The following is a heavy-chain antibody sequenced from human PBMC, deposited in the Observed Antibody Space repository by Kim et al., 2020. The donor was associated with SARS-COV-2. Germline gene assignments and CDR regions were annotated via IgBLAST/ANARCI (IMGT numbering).Heavy chain of an antibody. V-gene: IGHV3-7*01. CDR2: IKEDGSNK. D-gene: IGHD1-1*01. Sequence: GGSLRLSCAASGITFSRYGMTWVRQAPGKGLEWVANIKEDGSNKYYVDSVKGRFTISRDNAKNTLYLQMNSLRDEDTAVYYCARDGRIGPGWG. J-gene: IGHJ1*01. CDR1: GITFSRYG. CDR3: ARDGRIGPG.